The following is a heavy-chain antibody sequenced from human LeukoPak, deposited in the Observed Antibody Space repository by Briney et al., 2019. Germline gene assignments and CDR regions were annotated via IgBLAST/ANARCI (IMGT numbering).Heavy chain of an antibody. Sequence: GGSLRLSCAASGFTFSGSAIHWVRQSSGKGLEWVGQIDKKDKGYATATAYAASVKGRVTISRDDSINTAYLQMKSLKTEDTALYYCTRDSGTYNWFDPWGQGTLVTVSS. CDR2: IDKKDKGYATAT. J-gene: IGHJ5*02. CDR3: TRDSGTYNWFDP. V-gene: IGHV3-73*01. CDR1: GFTFSGSA. D-gene: IGHD1-26*01.